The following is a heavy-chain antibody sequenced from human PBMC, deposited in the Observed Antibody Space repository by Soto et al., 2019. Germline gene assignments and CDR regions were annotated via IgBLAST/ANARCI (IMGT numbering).Heavy chain of an antibody. CDR2: INHSGST. J-gene: IGHJ6*02. V-gene: IGHV4-34*01. Sequence: SETLSLTCAGYGGSFWGYYWSLIRQPPGKGLEWIGEINHSGSTNYNPSLKSRVTISVDTSKNQFSLKLSSVTAADTAVYYCARENVRGYGKRRKRYGMDVWGQGTTVTVSS. D-gene: IGHD5-18*01. CDR1: GGSFWGYY. CDR3: ARENVRGYGKRRKRYGMDV.